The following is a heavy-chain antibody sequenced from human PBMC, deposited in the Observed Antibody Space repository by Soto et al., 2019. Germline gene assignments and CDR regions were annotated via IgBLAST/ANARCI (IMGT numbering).Heavy chain of an antibody. D-gene: IGHD6-19*01. CDR3: ARVVAVAGTMSAVDY. CDR1: GGTFSSYA. CDR2: IIPIFGTA. V-gene: IGHV1-69*13. Sequence: SVKVSCKASGGTFSSYAISWVRQAPGQGLEWMGGIIPIFGTANYAQKFQGRVTITADESTSTAYMELSSLRSEDTAVYYCARVVAVAGTMSAVDYWGQGTLVTVSS. J-gene: IGHJ4*02.